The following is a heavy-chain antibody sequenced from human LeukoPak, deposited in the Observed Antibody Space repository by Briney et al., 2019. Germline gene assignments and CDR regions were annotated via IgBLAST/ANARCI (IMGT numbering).Heavy chain of an antibody. J-gene: IGHJ4*02. V-gene: IGHV1-46*01. D-gene: IGHD5-12*01. CDR3: ARDPLVARYFDY. Sequence: ASVKVSCKASGYTFSGYYIHWVRQAPGQGLEWMGLINPTGGSTGYAQKFQGRVTMTRDMSTSTVYMELSSLRSEDTAVYYCARDPLVARYFDYWGQGTLVTVSS. CDR2: INPTGGST. CDR1: GYTFSGYY.